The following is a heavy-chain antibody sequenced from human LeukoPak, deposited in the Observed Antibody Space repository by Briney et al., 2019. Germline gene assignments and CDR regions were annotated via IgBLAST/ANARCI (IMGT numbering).Heavy chain of an antibody. J-gene: IGHJ4*02. CDR3: AKDGYSSSRYALLNYFDY. CDR1: GFTFSTYG. Sequence: GGSLRLSCAASGFTFSTYGMTWVRQAPGKGLEWVSAISGSAATTFYADSVKGRFTISRDNSKNTLYLQMNSLRAEDTAIYYCAKDGYSSSRYALLNYFDYWGQGTLVTVSS. D-gene: IGHD6-25*01. V-gene: IGHV3-23*01. CDR2: ISGSAATT.